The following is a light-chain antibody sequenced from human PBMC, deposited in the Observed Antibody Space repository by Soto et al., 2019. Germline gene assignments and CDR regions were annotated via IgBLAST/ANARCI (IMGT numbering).Light chain of an antibody. CDR1: QSVSSSY. Sequence: EIVLTQSPGTLSLSPGERATLSCRASQSVSSSYLAWYQQKPGQAPRLLIYGASSRATDIPDRFSGSGSGTDFTLTISRLEPEDFAVYYCQQYDFSPWTFGQGTKVEIK. J-gene: IGKJ1*01. V-gene: IGKV3-20*01. CDR3: QQYDFSPWT. CDR2: GAS.